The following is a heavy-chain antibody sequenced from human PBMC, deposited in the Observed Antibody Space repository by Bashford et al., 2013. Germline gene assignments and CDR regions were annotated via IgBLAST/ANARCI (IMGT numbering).Heavy chain of an antibody. Sequence: SETLSLTCTVSGGSISSGGYYWSWIRQHPGKGLEWIGYIYYSGSTSYNPSLKSRVTISVDTSRNQLSLKLSSVTAADTAVYYCARWGKKLLWLRGVISRKFRSSRNSGMDVWGQGPRSPSP. CDR1: GGSISSGGYY. D-gene: IGHD3-10*01. V-gene: IGHV4-31*03. CDR3: ARWGKKLLWLRGVISRKFRSSRNSGMDV. J-gene: IGHJ6*02. CDR2: IYYSGST.